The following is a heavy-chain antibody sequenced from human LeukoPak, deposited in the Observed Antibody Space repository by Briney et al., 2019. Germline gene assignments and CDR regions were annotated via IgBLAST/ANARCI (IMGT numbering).Heavy chain of an antibody. CDR2: FYHRGADN. J-gene: IGHJ3*02. Sequence: GGAPETYLHGVGCGFNSYWIGWERPMPGKGLGWMGIFYHRGADNRYSPSFQGQVTISADESISTASLQWSRLNAAHTAVYYCARNLGIVYRWGYVFDMWGQGTMVTVSS. V-gene: IGHV5-51*01. D-gene: IGHD2-15*01. CDR1: GCGFNSYW. CDR3: ARNLGIVYRWGYVFDM.